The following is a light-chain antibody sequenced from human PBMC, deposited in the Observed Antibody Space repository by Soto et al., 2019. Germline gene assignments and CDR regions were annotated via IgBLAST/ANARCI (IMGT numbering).Light chain of an antibody. Sequence: EIVLTQSPATLSSSPGETATLSCRASQYVGTRLAWYQHKPGQAPRLLIYYTSNRATGIPARFSGSGSGTDFTLTINSLAPEDFGVYFCHQRNKFGQGTRLEIK. V-gene: IGKV3-11*01. J-gene: IGKJ5*01. CDR3: HQRNK. CDR2: YTS. CDR1: QYVGTR.